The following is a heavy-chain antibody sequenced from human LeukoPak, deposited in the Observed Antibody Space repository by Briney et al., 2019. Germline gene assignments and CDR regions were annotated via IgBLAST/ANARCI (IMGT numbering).Heavy chain of an antibody. J-gene: IGHJ4*02. CDR2: IKQDGSEK. D-gene: IGHD3-3*01. V-gene: IGHV3-7*01. Sequence: PGGSLKLSCAASGFTFSSYWMSWVRQAPGKGLEWVANIKQDGSEKYYVDSVKGRFTISRDNAKNSLYLQMNSLRAEDTAVYYCARALDFWSGYYRIFPYFDYWGQGTLVTVSS. CDR3: ARALDFWSGYYRIFPYFDY. CDR1: GFTFSSYW.